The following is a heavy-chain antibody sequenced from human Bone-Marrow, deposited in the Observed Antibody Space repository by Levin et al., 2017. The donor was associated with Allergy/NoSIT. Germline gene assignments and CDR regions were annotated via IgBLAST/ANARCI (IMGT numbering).Heavy chain of an antibody. V-gene: IGHV1-69*06. D-gene: IGHD5-18*01. CDR1: GGTFSSYA. CDR2: IIPIFGTA. CDR3: ARDLLGYSYGAYLWYFDR. J-gene: IGHJ2*01. Sequence: SVKVSCKASGGTFSSYAISWVRQAPGQGLEWMGGIIPIFGTANYAQKFQGRVTITADKSTSTAYMELSSLRSEDTAVYYCARDLLGYSYGAYLWYFDRWGRGTLVTVSS.